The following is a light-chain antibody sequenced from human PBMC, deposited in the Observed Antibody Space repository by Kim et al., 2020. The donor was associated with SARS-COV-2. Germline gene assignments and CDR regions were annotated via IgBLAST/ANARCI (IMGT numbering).Light chain of an antibody. J-gene: IGLJ1*01. V-gene: IGLV1-44*01. Sequence: QSALTQPPSMSGTPGQGVTISCSGSRSNIGINPVNWYQHFPGTAPKLVIYSNKERPSGVPDRFSGSKSGTSASLAISGLQSEDEADYYCASWDDSRSGYVFGPGTKVTVL. CDR3: ASWDDSRSGYV. CDR2: SNK. CDR1: RSNIGINP.